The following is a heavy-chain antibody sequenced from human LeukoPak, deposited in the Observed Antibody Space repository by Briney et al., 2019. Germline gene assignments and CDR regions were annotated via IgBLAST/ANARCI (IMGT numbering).Heavy chain of an antibody. V-gene: IGHV1-2*02. CDR1: GYTFTGYY. D-gene: IGHD3-10*01. J-gene: IGHJ5*02. CDR3: ARDLWFGELLDNWFDP. Sequence: ASVKVSCKASGYTFTGYYMHWVRQAPGQGLEWMGWINPNSGGTNYAQKFQGRVTMTRDTSISTAYMELSSLRSDDTAVYYCARDLWFGELLDNWFDPWGQRTLVTVSS. CDR2: INPNSGGT.